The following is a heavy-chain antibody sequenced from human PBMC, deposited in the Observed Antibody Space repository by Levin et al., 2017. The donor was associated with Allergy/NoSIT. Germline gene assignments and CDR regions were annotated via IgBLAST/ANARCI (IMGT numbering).Heavy chain of an antibody. D-gene: IGHD3/OR15-3a*01. CDR3: AKDVRLNVWTKPHLDF. Sequence: PGGSLRLSCEASGFTFDDYAMHWVRQRPERGLEWVSGNSWNSVSVGSAAFVKGRFTIPRDNSKRSLFLLMTKLRREAPVLFFCAKDVRLNVWTKPHLDFWGQGALVPVSS. J-gene: IGHJ4*02. CDR1: GFTFDDYA. CDR2: NSWNSVSV. V-gene: IGHV3-9*01.